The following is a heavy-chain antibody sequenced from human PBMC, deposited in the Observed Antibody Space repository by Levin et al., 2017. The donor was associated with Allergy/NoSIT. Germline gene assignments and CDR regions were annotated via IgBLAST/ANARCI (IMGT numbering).Heavy chain of an antibody. CDR2: IYYSGST. Sequence: SETLSLTCTVSGGSISSYYWSWIRQPPGKGLEWIGYIYYSGSTNYNPSLKSRVTISVDTSKNQFSLKLSSVTAADTAVYYCARHGPWSSGYYRDAFDSWGQGTMVTVSS. V-gene: IGHV4-59*08. CDR3: ARHGPWSSGYYRDAFDS. CDR1: GGSISSYY. D-gene: IGHD3-22*01. J-gene: IGHJ3*02.